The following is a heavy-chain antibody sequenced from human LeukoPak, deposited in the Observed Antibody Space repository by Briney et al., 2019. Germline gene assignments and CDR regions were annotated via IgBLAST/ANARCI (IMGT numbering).Heavy chain of an antibody. Sequence: GGSLRLSCAASGFTFSSYAMSWVRQAPGKGLEWVSGITAGGISTYYADSVKGRFTISRDNSKDTLYLQMNSLRAEDTAVYYRAKGRVAVAGLPFDNWGQGTLVSVSS. CDR2: ITAGGIST. D-gene: IGHD6-19*01. CDR3: AKGRVAVAGLPFDN. J-gene: IGHJ4*02. CDR1: GFTFSSYA. V-gene: IGHV3-23*01.